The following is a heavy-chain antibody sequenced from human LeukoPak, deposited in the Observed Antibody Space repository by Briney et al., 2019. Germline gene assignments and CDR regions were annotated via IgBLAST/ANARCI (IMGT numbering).Heavy chain of an antibody. D-gene: IGHD3-10*01. Sequence: ASVKVFCKASGYTFTGYYMHWVRQAPGQGLEWMGWINPNSGGTNYAQKFQGRVTMTRDTSISTAYMELSRLRSDDTAVYYCARGLWFGELLWFDPWGQGTLVTVSS. CDR2: INPNSGGT. CDR1: GYTFTGYY. J-gene: IGHJ5*02. CDR3: ARGLWFGELLWFDP. V-gene: IGHV1-2*02.